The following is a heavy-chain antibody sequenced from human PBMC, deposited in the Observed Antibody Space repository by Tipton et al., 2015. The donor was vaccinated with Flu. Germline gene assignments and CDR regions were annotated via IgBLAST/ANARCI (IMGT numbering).Heavy chain of an antibody. Sequence: TLSLTCTVSGGSISSGDYYWSWIRQPPGKGLEWIGYIYYSGSTYYNPSLKSRVTISVDTSKNQFSLKLSSVTAADTAVYYCAREIVATITEEGGWYFVLWGRGPLVTVSS. CDR3: AREIVATITEEGGWYFVL. V-gene: IGHV4-30-4*01. CDR1: GGSISSGDYY. CDR2: IYYSGST. D-gene: IGHD5-12*01. J-gene: IGHJ2*01.